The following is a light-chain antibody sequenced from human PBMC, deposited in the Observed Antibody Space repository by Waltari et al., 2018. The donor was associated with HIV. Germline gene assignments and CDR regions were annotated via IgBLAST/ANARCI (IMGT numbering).Light chain of an antibody. J-gene: IGLJ2*01. CDR3: GTWDSSLSAYVV. Sequence: QSVLTQPPSVSAAPGQKVTISCSGSSSNIGSNYVSWYQQLPGTAPKLLIYDNKKHPSGIPDRCSGSKSGTSATLGITGLQTGDEADYYCGTWDSSLSAYVVFGGGTKLTVL. CDR1: SSNIGSNY. CDR2: DNK. V-gene: IGLV1-51*01.